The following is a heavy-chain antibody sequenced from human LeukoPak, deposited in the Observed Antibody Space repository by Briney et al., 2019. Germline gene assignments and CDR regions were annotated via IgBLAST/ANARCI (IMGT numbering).Heavy chain of an antibody. CDR2: IYSGGST. J-gene: IGHJ4*02. D-gene: IGHD3-22*01. CDR3: AKEVVVVITTPTEAGFDY. Sequence: GGSLRLSCAASGFTVSSNYMSWVRQAPGKGLEWVSVIYSGGSTYYADSVKGRFTISRDNSKNTLYLQMNSLRAEDTAVYYCAKEVVVVITTPTEAGFDYWGQGTLVTVSS. V-gene: IGHV3-53*01. CDR1: GFTVSSNY.